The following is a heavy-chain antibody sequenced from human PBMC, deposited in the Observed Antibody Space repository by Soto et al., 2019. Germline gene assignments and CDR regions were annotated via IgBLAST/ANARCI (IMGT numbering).Heavy chain of an antibody. CDR2: INHSGST. J-gene: IGHJ5*02. CDR1: GGSFSGYY. Sequence: KPSETLSLTCAVYGGSFSGYYWSWIRQPPGKGLEWIGEINHSGSTNYNPSLKSRVTISVDTSKNQFSLKLSSVTAADTAVYYCARARRESYSSSWYRWFDPWGQGTLVTVS. D-gene: IGHD6-13*01. CDR3: ARARRESYSSSWYRWFDP. V-gene: IGHV4-34*01.